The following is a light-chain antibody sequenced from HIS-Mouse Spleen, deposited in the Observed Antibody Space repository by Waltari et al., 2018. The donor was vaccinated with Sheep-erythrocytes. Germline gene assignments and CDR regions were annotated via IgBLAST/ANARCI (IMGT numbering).Light chain of an antibody. CDR1: SSDVGSYNL. CDR2: EGS. Sequence: QSALTQPASVSGSPGRSITISCTGTSSDVGSYNLVSWYQQHPGKAPKIMIYEGSKRPSGVSNRFSGSKSCNTASLTISGLQAEDEADYYCCSYAGSSTPWVFGGGTKLTVL. J-gene: IGLJ3*02. V-gene: IGLV2-23*01. CDR3: CSYAGSSTPWV.